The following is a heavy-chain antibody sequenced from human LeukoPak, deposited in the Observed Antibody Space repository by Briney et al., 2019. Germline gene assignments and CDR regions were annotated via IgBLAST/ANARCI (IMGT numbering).Heavy chain of an antibody. D-gene: IGHD6-19*01. Sequence: GGSLRLSWAASGXNFSSYGVHWVRQAPGKGLEWVTSIWFDGSNIHYADSVKGRVIISRDNSKSALYLQMNSLRAEDTAIYYCARDSLPMAVTGPFDHWGQGALVTVSS. CDR3: ARDSLPMAVTGPFDH. CDR1: GXNFSSYG. CDR2: IWFDGSNI. V-gene: IGHV3-33*01. J-gene: IGHJ4*02.